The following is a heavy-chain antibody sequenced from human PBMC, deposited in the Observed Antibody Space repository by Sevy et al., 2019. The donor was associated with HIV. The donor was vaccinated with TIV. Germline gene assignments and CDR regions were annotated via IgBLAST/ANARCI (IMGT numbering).Heavy chain of an antibody. CDR2: IYYSGST. Sequence: SETLSLTCTVSGGSISSYYWSWIRQPPGKGLEWIGYIYYSGSTNYNPPLKSRVTISVETSKNQFSLKLSSVTAADTAVYYCARGSSSSSSLYYYYGMDVWGQGTTVTVSS. J-gene: IGHJ6*02. V-gene: IGHV4-59*01. CDR3: ARGSSSSSSLYYYYGMDV. D-gene: IGHD6-6*01. CDR1: GGSISSYY.